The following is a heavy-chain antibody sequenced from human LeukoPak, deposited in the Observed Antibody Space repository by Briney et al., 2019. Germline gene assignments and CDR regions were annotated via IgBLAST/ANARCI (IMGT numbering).Heavy chain of an antibody. V-gene: IGHV3-23*01. CDR3: ASLNSYGIPFDP. CDR1: GFTFSSYA. J-gene: IGHJ5*02. Sequence: GGSLRLSCAASGFTFSSYAMSWVRQAPGKGLEWVSAISGSGGSTYYADSVKGRLTISRDNSKNTLYLQMNSLRAEDTAVYYCASLNSYGIPFDPWGQGTLVTVSS. CDR2: ISGSGGST. D-gene: IGHD5-18*01.